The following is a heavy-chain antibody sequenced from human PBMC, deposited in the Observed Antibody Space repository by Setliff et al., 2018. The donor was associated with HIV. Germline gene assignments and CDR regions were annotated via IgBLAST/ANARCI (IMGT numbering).Heavy chain of an antibody. D-gene: IGHD3-16*01. CDR1: GGYVSDSSYY. V-gene: IGHV4-39*01. Sequence: PSETLSLPCRVSGGYVSDSSYYWGWIRQAPGKGLEWIGSMYYTESPYYNPSFINRVTISIDTSKNQFSLSLRSVTAADSAVYYCARQGFVPLGVHQFDSWGQGTLVTVS. CDR3: ARQGFVPLGVHQFDS. CDR2: MYYTESP. J-gene: IGHJ4*02.